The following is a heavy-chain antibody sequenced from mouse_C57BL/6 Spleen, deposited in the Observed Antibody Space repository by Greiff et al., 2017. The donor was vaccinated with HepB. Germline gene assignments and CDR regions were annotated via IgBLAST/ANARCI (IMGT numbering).Heavy chain of an antibody. CDR1: GYTFTSYW. CDR2: IYPSDSET. CDR3: ARGGVRRRAFDY. V-gene: IGHV1-61*01. D-gene: IGHD2-13*01. J-gene: IGHJ2*01. Sequence: VQLQQPGAELVRPGSSVKLSCKASGYTFTSYWMDWVKQRPGQGLEWIGNIYPSDSETHYNQKFKDKATLTVDKSSSTAYMQLSSLTSEDSAVYYCARGGVRRRAFDYWGQGTTLTVSS.